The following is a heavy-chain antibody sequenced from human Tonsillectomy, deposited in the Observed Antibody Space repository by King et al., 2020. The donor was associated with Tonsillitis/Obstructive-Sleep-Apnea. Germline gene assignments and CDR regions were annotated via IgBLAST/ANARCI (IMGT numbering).Heavy chain of an antibody. CDR2: ISYDGSNK. CDR1: GFTFSSYA. CDR3: ARDLGEYQLLYRDYYYGMDV. J-gene: IGHJ6*02. V-gene: IGHV3-30*04. D-gene: IGHD2-2*02. Sequence: VQLVESGGGVVQPGRSLRLSCAASGFTFSSYAMHWVRQAPGKGLEWVAVISYDGSNKYYADSVKGRFTISRDNSKNKLYLQMNILIAEDTAVYYCARDLGEYQLLYRDYYYGMDVWGQGTTVTVSS.